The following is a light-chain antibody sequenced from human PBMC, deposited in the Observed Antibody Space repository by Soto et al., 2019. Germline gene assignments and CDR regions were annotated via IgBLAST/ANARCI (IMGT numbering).Light chain of an antibody. J-gene: IGKJ2*01. Sequence: DIQMPQSPSTLSASVGDRVTITCRASQSISSWLAWYQQKPGKAPKLLIYDASSLESGDPSRFSGSGSGTEFTLTISSLQPDDFATYYCQQYNSYSTFGQGTKLEIK. CDR3: QQYNSYST. CDR1: QSISSW. V-gene: IGKV1-5*01. CDR2: DAS.